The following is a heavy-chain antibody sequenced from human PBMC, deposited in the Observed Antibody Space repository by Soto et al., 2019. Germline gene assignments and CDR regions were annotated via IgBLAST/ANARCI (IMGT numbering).Heavy chain of an antibody. Sequence: SETLSLTCTVSGGSISSGGYYWSWIRQHPGKGLEWIGYIYYSGSTYYNPSLKSRVTISVDTSKNQFSLKLSSVTAADTAVYYCARVGFVYGLGIEIDVWGQGTTVTVSS. D-gene: IGHD3-10*01. CDR2: IYYSGST. CDR1: GGSISSGGYY. V-gene: IGHV4-30-4*08. CDR3: ARVGFVYGLGIEIDV. J-gene: IGHJ6*02.